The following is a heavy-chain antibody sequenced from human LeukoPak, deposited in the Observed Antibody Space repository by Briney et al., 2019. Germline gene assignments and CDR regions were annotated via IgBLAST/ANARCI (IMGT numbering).Heavy chain of an antibody. V-gene: IGHV1-46*01. CDR1: GYTFTSYY. CDR3: VRGANFFGVVENNWFDP. J-gene: IGHJ5*02. CDR2: INPSGGST. D-gene: IGHD3-3*01. Sequence: ASVKVSCKASGYTFTSYYMHWVRQAPGQGLEWMGIINPSGGSTSYAQKFQGRVTMTRDTSTSTVYMELSSLRSEDTAVYYCVRGANFFGVVENNWFDPWGQGTLVTVSS.